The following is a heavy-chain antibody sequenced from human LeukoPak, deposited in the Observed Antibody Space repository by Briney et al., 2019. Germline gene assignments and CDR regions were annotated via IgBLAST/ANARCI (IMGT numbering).Heavy chain of an antibody. D-gene: IGHD3-10*01. J-gene: IGHJ6*03. V-gene: IGHV1-69*06. CDR1: GGTFSSYA. Sequence: SVKVSCKASGGTFSSYAISWVRQAPGQGLEWMGGIIPFFGTANYAQKFQGRVTITADKSTSTAYMELSSLRSEDTAVYYCARDRIVREYYYGSPYYYYYYMDVWGKGTTVTVSS. CDR3: ARDRIVREYYYGSPYYYYYYMDV. CDR2: IIPFFGTA.